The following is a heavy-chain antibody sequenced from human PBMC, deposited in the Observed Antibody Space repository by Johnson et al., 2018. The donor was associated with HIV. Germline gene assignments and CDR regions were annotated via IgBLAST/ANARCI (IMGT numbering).Heavy chain of an antibody. J-gene: IGHJ3*02. V-gene: IGHV3-53*01. CDR3: ARVGGWMEGFGELLIAFDI. D-gene: IGHD3-10*01. CDR1: GFTVSSNY. CDR2: IYSGGST. Sequence: VQLVESGGGLIQPGGSLRLSCAASGFTVSSNYMSWVRQAPGKGLEWVSVIYSGGSTYYADSVKGRFTIARDNSKNTLYLHMKSLRAEDTAVYYCARVGGWMEGFGELLIAFDIWGQVTMVTVSS.